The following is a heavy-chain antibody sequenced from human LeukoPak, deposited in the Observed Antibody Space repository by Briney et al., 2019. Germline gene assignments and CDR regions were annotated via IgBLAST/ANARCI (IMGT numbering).Heavy chain of an antibody. Sequence: SETLSLTCAVYGGSFSGYYWSWIRQPPGKGLEWIGEINHSGSTNYNPSLKSRVTISVDTSKNQFSLKLSPVTAADTAVYYCESIGRYYYGSGKYQVNWFDPWGQGTLVTVSS. D-gene: IGHD3-10*01. CDR2: INHSGST. CDR1: GGSFSGYY. V-gene: IGHV4-34*01. J-gene: IGHJ5*02. CDR3: ESIGRYYYGSGKYQVNWFDP.